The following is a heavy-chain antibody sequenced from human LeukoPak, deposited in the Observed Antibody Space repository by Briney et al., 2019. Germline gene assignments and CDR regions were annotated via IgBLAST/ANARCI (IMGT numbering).Heavy chain of an antibody. D-gene: IGHD3-3*01. J-gene: IGHJ3*02. V-gene: IGHV4-34*01. CDR2: INHSANT. Sequence: SETLSLTCAVYGGSFSRYYWTWIRQPLGKGLEWTGEINHSANTNYNPSLKSRATISVDTSKNQFSLKLSSVTAADTALYYCARGEILTRNAFDIWGQGTVVTVSS. CDR3: ARGEILTRNAFDI. CDR1: GGSFSRYY.